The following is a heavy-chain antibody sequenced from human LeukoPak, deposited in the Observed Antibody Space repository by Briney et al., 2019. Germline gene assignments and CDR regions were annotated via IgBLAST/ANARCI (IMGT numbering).Heavy chain of an antibody. Sequence: PGGSLRLSCAASGFSFSSYAMSWVRQAPGKGLEWVSAITDSGGSTYHADSVKGRFTISRDNSKNTLYLQMNSLRAEDTAVYYCAGKANYYGSGRYYMCWGQGTLVTVSS. CDR2: ITDSGGST. CDR1: GFSFSSYA. V-gene: IGHV3-23*01. CDR3: AGKANYYGSGRYYMC. D-gene: IGHD3-10*01. J-gene: IGHJ4*02.